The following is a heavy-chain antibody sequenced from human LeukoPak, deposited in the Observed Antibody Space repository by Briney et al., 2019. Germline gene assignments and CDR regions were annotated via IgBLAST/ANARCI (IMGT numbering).Heavy chain of an antibody. Sequence: PSETLSLTCTVSDDSITIYYWSWIRQPPGKGLEWIGEINHSGSTNYNPSLKSRVTISVDTSKNQLSLNLRSVTAADTAVYYCARTRYILTGYFDYWGQGTLVTVSS. CDR3: ARTRYILTGYFDY. CDR1: DDSITIYY. V-gene: IGHV4-34*01. CDR2: INHSGST. J-gene: IGHJ4*02. D-gene: IGHD3-9*01.